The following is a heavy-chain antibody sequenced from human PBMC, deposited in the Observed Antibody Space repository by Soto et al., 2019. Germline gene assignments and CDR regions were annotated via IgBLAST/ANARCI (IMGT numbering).Heavy chain of an antibody. J-gene: IGHJ4*02. Sequence: PGGSLRLSCAASGFTFSSYGMHWVRQAPGKGLEWVAVISYDGSNKYYADSVKGRFTISRDNSKNTLYLQMNSLRAEDTAVYYCAKPYYDSSGYFDYWGQGTLVTVSS. CDR3: AKPYYDSSGYFDY. D-gene: IGHD3-22*01. V-gene: IGHV3-30*18. CDR2: ISYDGSNK. CDR1: GFTFSSYG.